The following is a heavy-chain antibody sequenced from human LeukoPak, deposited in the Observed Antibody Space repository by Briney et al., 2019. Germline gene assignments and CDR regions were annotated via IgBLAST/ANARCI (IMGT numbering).Heavy chain of an antibody. D-gene: IGHD3-9*01. CDR2: MNPNSGNT. CDR1: GYTFTSYD. J-gene: IGHJ6*02. Sequence: ASVKVSCTASGYTFTSYDINWVRQAPGQGLEWMGWMNPNSGNTGYAQKFQGRVTMTRNTSISTAYMELSSLRSEDTAVYYCARAPYYDILGAYYYYGMDVWGQGTTVTVSS. V-gene: IGHV1-8*01. CDR3: ARAPYYDILGAYYYYGMDV.